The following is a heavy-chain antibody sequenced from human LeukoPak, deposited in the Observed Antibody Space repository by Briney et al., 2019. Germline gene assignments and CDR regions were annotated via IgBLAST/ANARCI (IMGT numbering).Heavy chain of an antibody. V-gene: IGHV4-59*01. CDR2: IYYSGST. Sequence: PSETLSLTCTVSGGSISSYYWSWIRQPPGKGLEWIGYIYYSGSTNYNPSLKSRVTISVDTSKNQFSLKLSSVTAADTAVYYCARAAYGGNTYYFDYWGQGTLVTASS. D-gene: IGHD4-23*01. CDR3: ARAAYGGNTYYFDY. J-gene: IGHJ4*02. CDR1: GGSISSYY.